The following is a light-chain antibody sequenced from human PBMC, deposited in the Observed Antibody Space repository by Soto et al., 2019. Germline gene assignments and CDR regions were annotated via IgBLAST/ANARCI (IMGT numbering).Light chain of an antibody. V-gene: IGKV1-39*01. CDR2: AAS. Sequence: DIQMTQSPASLSASVGDRVTVTCRAGQSISNYLNWYQQKPGKAPKLLIYAASVLQSGVPSRFSGSVSGTEFTLSINSLQAEDFAIYYCQQSYNTPLTFGGGTKVEMK. J-gene: IGKJ4*01. CDR3: QQSYNTPLT. CDR1: QSISNY.